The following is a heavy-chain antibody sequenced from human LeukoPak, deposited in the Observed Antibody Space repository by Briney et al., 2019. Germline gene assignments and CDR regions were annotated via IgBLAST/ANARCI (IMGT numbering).Heavy chain of an antibody. J-gene: IGHJ6*02. D-gene: IGHD2-2*03. CDR1: GFTFSSYT. Sequence: GGSLRLSCAASGFTFSSYTMHWVRQAPGKGLEWVAVISYDGSNKYYADSVKGRFTISRDNSKNTLHLQMNSLRAEDTAVYYCARDVVDIVVVPAAAFDYYGMDVWGQGTTVTVSS. CDR2: ISYDGSNK. CDR3: ARDVVDIVVVPAAAFDYYGMDV. V-gene: IGHV3-30-3*01.